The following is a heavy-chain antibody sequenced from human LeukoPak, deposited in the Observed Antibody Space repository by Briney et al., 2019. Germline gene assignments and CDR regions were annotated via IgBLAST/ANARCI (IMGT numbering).Heavy chain of an antibody. CDR1: GFTFSSYW. V-gene: IGHV3-7*01. CDR2: IKQDGSEK. CDR3: ARDVGATTYYYYGMDV. D-gene: IGHD1-26*01. J-gene: IGHJ6*02. Sequence: PGGSLRLSCAASGFTFSSYWMSWVRQAPGKGLEWVANIKQDGSEKYYVDSVKGRFTISRDNAKNSLYLQMNSLRAEDTAVYYCARDVGATTYYYYGMDVWGQGTTVTVSS.